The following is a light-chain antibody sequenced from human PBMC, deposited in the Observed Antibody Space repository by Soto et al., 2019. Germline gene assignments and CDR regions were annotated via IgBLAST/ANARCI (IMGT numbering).Light chain of an antibody. J-gene: IGKJ4*01. CDR1: QSVTSSY. CDR2: GTS. CDR3: QQYSTSSLT. V-gene: IGKV3-20*01. Sequence: LKPSPGTLSLTKGGRAPLSCRASQSVTSSYLAWYQQKPGQAPRLLIYGTSNRATGVPDRFSGSGSGTDFTLTISRLEPEEFALYYCQQYSTSSLTFGGGTKVEIK.